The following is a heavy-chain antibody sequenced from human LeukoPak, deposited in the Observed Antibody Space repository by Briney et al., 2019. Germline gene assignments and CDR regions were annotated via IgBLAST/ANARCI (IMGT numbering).Heavy chain of an antibody. V-gene: IGHV1-69*05. J-gene: IGHJ4*02. CDR2: IIPIFGTA. CDR1: GGTFSSYA. D-gene: IGHD1-7*01. Sequence: GASVKVSCKVSGGTFSSYAISWVRQAPGQGLEWMGGIIPIFGTANYAQKFQGRVTITTDESTSTAYMELSSLRSEDTAVYYCATSPRYNWNYVYWGQGTLVTVSS. CDR3: ATSPRYNWNYVY.